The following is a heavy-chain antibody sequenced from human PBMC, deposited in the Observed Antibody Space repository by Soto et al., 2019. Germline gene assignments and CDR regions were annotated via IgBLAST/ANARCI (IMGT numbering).Heavy chain of an antibody. V-gene: IGHV5-51*01. CDR2: IYPGDSDT. CDR1: GYSFTSYW. D-gene: IGHD3-10*01. J-gene: IGHJ6*02. CDR3: ARRDRHYGSGSYYGMDV. Sequence: GESLKISCKGSGYSFTSYWIGWVRQMPGKGLEWMGIIYPGDSDTRYSPSFQGRVTISADKSISTAYLQWSSLKASDTAMYYCARRDRHYGSGSYYGMDVWGQGTTVTVSS.